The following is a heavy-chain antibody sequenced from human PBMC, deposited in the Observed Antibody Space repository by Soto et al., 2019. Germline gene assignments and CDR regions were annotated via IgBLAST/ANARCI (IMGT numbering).Heavy chain of an antibody. Sequence: SETLSLTCSVSGASISSYYYTWIRQTPGKGLEWIGYIYLGGSINYNPSFKSRVTISVDKSKNLFSLKLSSVTAADTAVYYCARDTRDGYYFEYWGQGILVTVSS. D-gene: IGHD1-26*01. V-gene: IGHV4-59*12. CDR3: ARDTRDGYYFEY. J-gene: IGHJ4*02. CDR1: GASISSYY. CDR2: IYLGGSI.